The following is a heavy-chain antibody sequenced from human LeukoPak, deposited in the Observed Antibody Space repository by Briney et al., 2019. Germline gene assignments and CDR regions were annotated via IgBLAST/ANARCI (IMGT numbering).Heavy chain of an antibody. Sequence: SSETLSLTCSVNGGSFSGYSYSWIRQPPGKGLEWIGEINHTGSIRYNPSLKSPVTISVDTSKKHFSLEMSSVTAADTAVYYCARGEVRTAKTYTWSSRPYYSYSYMDVWGKGTTVTVSS. D-gene: IGHD3-3*01. J-gene: IGHJ6*03. CDR3: ARGEVRTAKTYTWSSRPYYSYSYMDV. CDR1: GGSFSGYS. V-gene: IGHV4-34*01. CDR2: INHTGSI.